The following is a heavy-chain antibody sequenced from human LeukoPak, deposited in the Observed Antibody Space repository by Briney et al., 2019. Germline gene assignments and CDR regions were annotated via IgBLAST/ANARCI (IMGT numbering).Heavy chain of an antibody. J-gene: IGHJ3*02. Sequence: SETLSLTCTVSGYSISSGYYWGWIRQPPGKGLEWIGSIYHSGSTYYNPSLKSRVTISVDTSKNQFSLKLSSVTAADTAVYYCARGALGDIDPAFDIWGQGTMVTVSS. CDR3: ARGALGDIDPAFDI. CDR1: GYSISSGYY. V-gene: IGHV4-38-2*02. CDR2: IYHSGST. D-gene: IGHD2-15*01.